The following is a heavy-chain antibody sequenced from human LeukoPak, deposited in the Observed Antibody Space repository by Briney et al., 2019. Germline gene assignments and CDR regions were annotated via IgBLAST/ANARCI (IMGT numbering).Heavy chain of an antibody. D-gene: IGHD1-26*01. Sequence: GGSLRLSCAASGFTFSSYAMSWLRQAPGKGLEWGSAISGSGGSTYYADSVKGRFTISRDTSKNTLYLQMNSLRAEDTAVYYCAKGRYSGSYYNWFDPWGQGTLVTVSS. J-gene: IGHJ5*02. V-gene: IGHV3-23*01. CDR1: GFTFSSYA. CDR3: AKGRYSGSYYNWFDP. CDR2: ISGSGGST.